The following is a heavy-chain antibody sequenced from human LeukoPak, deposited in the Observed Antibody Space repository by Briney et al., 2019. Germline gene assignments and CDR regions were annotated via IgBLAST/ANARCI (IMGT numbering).Heavy chain of an antibody. V-gene: IGHV4-30-2*01. J-gene: IGHJ5*02. CDR2: IYHTGIT. CDR3: AREMLDNHWFDP. D-gene: IGHD3-10*02. CDR1: GGSIISGGYY. Sequence: SETLSLTCTVSGGSIISGGYYWSWIRQPPGKGLEWIGYIYHTGITYNNPSLKSRVTISVDRSKNQFSLELTSVTGADTAVYYCAREMLDNHWFDPWGQGTLVTVSS.